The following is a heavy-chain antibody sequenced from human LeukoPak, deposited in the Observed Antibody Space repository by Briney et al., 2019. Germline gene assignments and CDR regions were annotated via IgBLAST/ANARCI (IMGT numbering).Heavy chain of an antibody. V-gene: IGHV4-59*01. Sequence: ASETLSLTGTVSGDSISSYSWSWIRQPPGKGREWIGYISYSGNTNYNPSLTSRVTISVDTSKNQFSLNLSSVTAADTAVYYCARGKIGNDGGVFDSWGQGTLVTVSS. CDR1: GDSISSYS. D-gene: IGHD1-1*01. CDR2: ISYSGNT. CDR3: ARGKIGNDGGVFDS. J-gene: IGHJ4*02.